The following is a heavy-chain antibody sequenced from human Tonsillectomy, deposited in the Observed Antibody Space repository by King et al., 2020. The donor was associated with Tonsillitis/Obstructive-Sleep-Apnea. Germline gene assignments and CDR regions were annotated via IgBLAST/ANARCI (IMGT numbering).Heavy chain of an antibody. D-gene: IGHD1/OR15-1a*01. CDR3: AHRRKAGGNWYTFDY. CDR1: GFSLSTTGVA. Sequence: TLKESGPTLVKPTQALALTCTFSGFSLSTTGVAVGWIRQPPGKALEWLALIYWDDDKHYSPSLKTRLTITKVTSKDQVVLTMTNMDTVDSATYYCAHRRKAGGNWYTFDYWGPGTLVTVSS. CDR2: IYWDDDK. V-gene: IGHV2-5*02. J-gene: IGHJ4*02.